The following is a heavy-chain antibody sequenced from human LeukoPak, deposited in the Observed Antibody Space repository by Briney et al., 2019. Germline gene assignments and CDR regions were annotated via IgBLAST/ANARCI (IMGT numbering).Heavy chain of an antibody. V-gene: IGHV4-34*01. J-gene: IGHJ3*02. CDR1: GGSFSGYY. Sequence: SETLSLTCAVYGGSFSGYYWSWIRQPPGKGLEWIGSIYHSGSTYYNPSLKSRVTISVDTSKNQFSLKLSSVTAADTAVYYCARHTAEGIGDAFDIWGQGTMVTVSS. CDR3: ARHTAEGIGDAFDI. D-gene: IGHD4-17*01. CDR2: IYHSGST.